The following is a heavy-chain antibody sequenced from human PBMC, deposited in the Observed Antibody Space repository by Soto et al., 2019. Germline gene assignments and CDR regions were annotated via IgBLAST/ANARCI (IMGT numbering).Heavy chain of an antibody. D-gene: IGHD3-16*01. J-gene: IGHJ3*02. CDR2: IIPIFGTA. Sequence: NGAWKAAVGGLSGYAISCGRQATEKGHEWMGGIIPIFGTANYAQKFQGRVTITADESTSTAYMELSSLRSEDTAVYYCARVPRLGDYVWGCPIPRGALHIWGKGTMVTVS. CDR3: ARVPRLGDYVWGCPIPRGALHI. CDR1: VGGLSGYA. V-gene: IGHV1-69*01.